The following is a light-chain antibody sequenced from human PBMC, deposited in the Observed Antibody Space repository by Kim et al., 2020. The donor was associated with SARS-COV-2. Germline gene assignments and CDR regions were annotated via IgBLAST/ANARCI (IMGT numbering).Light chain of an antibody. CDR2: AAS. CDR1: QNIGTY. CDR3: QQSYSTPLHS. J-gene: IGKJ2*03. V-gene: IGKV1-39*01. Sequence: DFQMTQSPSSLSASVGDRVTITCRANQNIGTYLNWYQHKPGKAPQLLIYAASSLRSGVPSRFSGSGSGTDFTLTISSLQPDDFATYYCQQSYSTPLHSFGKGTKLEI.